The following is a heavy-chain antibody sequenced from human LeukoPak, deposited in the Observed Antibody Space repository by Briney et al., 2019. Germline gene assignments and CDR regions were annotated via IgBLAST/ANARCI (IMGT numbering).Heavy chain of an antibody. CDR2: ISGSGGST. CDR1: GFTFGSYE. D-gene: IGHD3-10*01. J-gene: IGHJ6*02. Sequence: GGSLRLSCVASGFTFGSYEMNWVRQAPGKGLEWVSAISGSGGSTYYADSVKGRFTISRDNSKNTLYLQTNSLRAEDTAVYYCAKDHRGMVRGVISYYYGMDVWGQGTTVTVSS. V-gene: IGHV3-23*01. CDR3: AKDHRGMVRGVISYYYGMDV.